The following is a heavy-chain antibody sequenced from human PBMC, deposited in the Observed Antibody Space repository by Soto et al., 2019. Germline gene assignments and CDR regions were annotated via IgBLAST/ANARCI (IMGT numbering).Heavy chain of an antibody. V-gene: IGHV6-1*01. CDR3: ARARSRITIFGVVTNFDS. J-gene: IGHJ4*02. CDR2: TYYRSKWYN. CDR1: GDSVSSNSAA. D-gene: IGHD3-3*01. Sequence: PSQTLSLTCVISGDSVSSNSAAWNWIRQSPSRGLEWLGRTYYRSKWYNDYAVSVKSRITINPDTSKNQFSLQLNSVTPEDTAVYYCARARSRITIFGVVTNFDSWGQGTLVTVSS.